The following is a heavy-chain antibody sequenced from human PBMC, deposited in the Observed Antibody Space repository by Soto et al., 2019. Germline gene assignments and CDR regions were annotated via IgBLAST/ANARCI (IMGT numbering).Heavy chain of an antibody. J-gene: IGHJ4*02. Sequence: PSETLSLTCAVYGWSFSGYYWTWIRQPPGKGLEWIGEIDHSGSAIYTPSLKSRVTISVDTSKNQFSLTLSSVTAADTAVYYCARRLCSGGSCAVDYWGQGTPVTVSS. CDR1: GWSFSGYY. CDR2: IDHSGSA. CDR3: ARRLCSGGSCAVDY. V-gene: IGHV4-34*01. D-gene: IGHD2-15*01.